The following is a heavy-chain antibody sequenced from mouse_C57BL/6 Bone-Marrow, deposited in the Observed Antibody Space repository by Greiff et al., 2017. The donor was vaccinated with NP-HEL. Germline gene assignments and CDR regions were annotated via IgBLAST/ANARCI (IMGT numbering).Heavy chain of an antibody. Sequence: DVHLVESGGGLVKPGGSLKLSCAASGFTFSSYTMSWVRQTPEKRLEWVATISGGGGNTYYPDSVKGRSTISRDNAKNTLYLQMSSLRSEDTALYYCARRDYYGSSHPYWYFDVWGTGTTVTVSS. CDR3: ARRDYYGSSHPYWYFDV. CDR2: ISGGGGNT. V-gene: IGHV5-9*01. CDR1: GFTFSSYT. D-gene: IGHD1-1*01. J-gene: IGHJ1*03.